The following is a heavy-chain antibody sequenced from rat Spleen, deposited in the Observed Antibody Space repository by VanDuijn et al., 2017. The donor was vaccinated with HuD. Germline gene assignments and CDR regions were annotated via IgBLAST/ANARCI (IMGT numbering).Heavy chain of an antibody. D-gene: IGHD1-8*01. J-gene: IGHJ2*01. CDR2: ITNTGGSI. CDR3: TSCTVAPFDY. V-gene: IGHV5-31*01. CDR1: GFTFNNYW. Sequence: EVQLVESGGGLVQPGRSLKLSCVASGFTFNNYWMSWIRQAPGKGLECVASITNTGGSIYYPDSVKGRFTISRDNAQNTLYLQINSLRSEDTATYYCTSCTVAPFDYWGQGVMVTVSS.